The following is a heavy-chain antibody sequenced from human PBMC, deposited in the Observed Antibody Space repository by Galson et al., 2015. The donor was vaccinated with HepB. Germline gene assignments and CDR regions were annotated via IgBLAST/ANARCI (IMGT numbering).Heavy chain of an antibody. CDR3: AKDPLANWGSVRGFDY. CDR2: ISGSSGST. V-gene: IGHV3-23*01. J-gene: IGHJ4*02. Sequence: SLRLSCAASGFTFSNSAMSWVRQAPGKGLELVSGISGSSGSTYYADYVKGRFTISSHHSTNTLYLQMNSLRAGDTADYYCAKDPLANWGSVRGFDYCGQGTLVTVSS. CDR1: GFTFSNSA. D-gene: IGHD7-27*01.